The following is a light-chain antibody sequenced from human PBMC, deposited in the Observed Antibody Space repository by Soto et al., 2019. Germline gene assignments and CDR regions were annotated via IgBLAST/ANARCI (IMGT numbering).Light chain of an antibody. CDR3: QQYYNTPWT. V-gene: IGKV4-1*01. CDR2: WAS. Sequence: DIVMTQSPDSLAVSLGERATINCKSSQSVLYSSNNNNYLAWYQQKPGQPPKLLIYWASTRESGVPDRFSGSGSGTDFTLTISSLQAGDVAVDYCQQYYNTPWTFGQGTKVEIK. CDR1: QSVLYSSNNNNY. J-gene: IGKJ1*01.